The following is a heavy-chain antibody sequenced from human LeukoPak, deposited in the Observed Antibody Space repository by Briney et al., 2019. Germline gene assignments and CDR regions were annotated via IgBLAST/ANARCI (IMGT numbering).Heavy chain of an antibody. J-gene: IGHJ4*02. CDR3: ARARNDYDSNGFSVLDY. CDR2: IWYDGSNI. CDR1: GISFSSHG. D-gene: IGHD3-22*01. V-gene: IGHV3-33*01. Sequence: GTSLRLSCAASGISFSSHGMHWVRQAPGKGLEWVAVIWYDGSNIYYADSVKGRFTISRDNSKNTLYLQMNSLRAEDTALYYCARARNDYDSNGFSVLDYWGQGTLVTVSS.